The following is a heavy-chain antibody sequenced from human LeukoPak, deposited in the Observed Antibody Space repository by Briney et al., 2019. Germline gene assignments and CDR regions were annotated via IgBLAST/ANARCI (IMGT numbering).Heavy chain of an antibody. D-gene: IGHD2-15*01. CDR2: INPNSGGT. Sequence: GASVKVSCKASGYTFTGYYMHWVRQAPGQGLEWMGRINPNSGGTNYAQKFQGRVTMTRDTSISTAYMELSRLRSDDTAVYYCARDQDIVVVVAATGAFYIWGQGTMVTVSS. CDR3: ARDQDIVVVVAATGAFYI. J-gene: IGHJ3*02. V-gene: IGHV1-2*06. CDR1: GYTFTGYY.